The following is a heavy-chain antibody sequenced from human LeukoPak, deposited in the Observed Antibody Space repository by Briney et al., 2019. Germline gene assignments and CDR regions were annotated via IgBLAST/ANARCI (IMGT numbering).Heavy chain of an antibody. D-gene: IGHD2-2*02. V-gene: IGHV4-59*08. CDR3: ARGLGCSSTSCYTYYMDV. Sequence: KPSETLSLTCNVSGGSISGYHWSWIRQPPGKGLEWLGYIYYSGSSNYNPSLKSRVTISVDTSKNQFSLKLSSVTAADTAVYYCARGLGCSSTSCYTYYMDVWGKGTTVTVSS. CDR2: IYYSGSS. J-gene: IGHJ6*03. CDR1: GGSISGYH.